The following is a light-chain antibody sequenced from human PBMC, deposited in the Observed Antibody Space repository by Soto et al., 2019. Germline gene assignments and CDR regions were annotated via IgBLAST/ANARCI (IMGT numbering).Light chain of an antibody. CDR3: QRYTAAPWT. CDR2: AAS. CDR1: QGIGSY. J-gene: IGKJ1*01. V-gene: IGKV1-27*01. Sequence: DIPMTQSPSSLSASVGDRVTITCRASQGIGSYLVWYQQKPGTVPKVLIFAASTLQSGVPSRFSGGGSGTDFTLTISSLQPEAVGPYYCQRYTAAPWTFGQGTKVEIK.